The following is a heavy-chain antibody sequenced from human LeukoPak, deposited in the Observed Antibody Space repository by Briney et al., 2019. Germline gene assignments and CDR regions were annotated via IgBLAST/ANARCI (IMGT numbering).Heavy chain of an antibody. CDR3: ARAGKPYAFDF. CDR2: ISYDGSNK. J-gene: IGHJ3*01. Sequence: GGSLRLSCAASGFTFSSYAMHWVRQAPGKGLEWVAVISYDGSNKYYADSVKGRFTISRDNSKNTLYLQMNSLGAEDTAVYYCARAGKPYAFDFWGQGTMVTVSS. D-gene: IGHD3-10*01. CDR1: GFTFSSYA. V-gene: IGHV3-30-3*01.